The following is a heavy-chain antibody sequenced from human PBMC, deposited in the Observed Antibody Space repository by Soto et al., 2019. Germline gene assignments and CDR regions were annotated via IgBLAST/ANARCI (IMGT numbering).Heavy chain of an antibody. D-gene: IGHD5-12*01. CDR2: IDYSGST. CDR1: GGSISSAY. CDR3: AKHSGYYDFDS. V-gene: IGHV4-59*03. Sequence: SETLSLTCSVCGGSISSAYWSWIRQPPGKGLEWIAYIDYSGSTHPNPSLKGRVTMSLDTSKNQFSLKLSSVTASDTAVYFCAKHSGYYDFDSWGQGTRVTVSS. J-gene: IGHJ4*02.